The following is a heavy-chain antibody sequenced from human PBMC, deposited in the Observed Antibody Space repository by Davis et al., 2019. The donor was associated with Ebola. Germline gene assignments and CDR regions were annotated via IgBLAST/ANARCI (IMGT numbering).Heavy chain of an antibody. CDR1: GFTFSSYA. V-gene: IGHV3-30-3*02. Sequence: PGGSLRLSCAASGFTFSSYAMHWVRQAPGKGLEWVAVISYDGSNKYYADSVKGRFTISRDNSKNTLYLQMNSLRAEDTAVYYCAKIVQSYDYSDAHVDYWGQGTLVTVSS. D-gene: IGHD5-12*01. J-gene: IGHJ4*02. CDR2: ISYDGSNK. CDR3: AKIVQSYDYSDAHVDY.